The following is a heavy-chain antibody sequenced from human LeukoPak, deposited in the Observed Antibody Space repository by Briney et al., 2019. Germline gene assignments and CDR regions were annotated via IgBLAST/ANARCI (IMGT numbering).Heavy chain of an antibody. Sequence: GGSLRLSCAGSGFSFRSFEMNWVRQAPGKGLEWLSYINSGGDAFYYAGSVKGRFTISRDNSKNTLYLQMDSLRAEDTAVYYCAKSPYYYDSKGGQGTLVTVSS. J-gene: IGHJ4*02. CDR2: INSGGDAF. CDR1: GFSFRSFE. CDR3: AKSPYYYDSK. V-gene: IGHV3-48*01. D-gene: IGHD3-22*01.